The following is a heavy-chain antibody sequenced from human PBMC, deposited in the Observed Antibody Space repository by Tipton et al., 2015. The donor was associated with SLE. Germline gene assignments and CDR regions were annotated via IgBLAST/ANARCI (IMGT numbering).Heavy chain of an antibody. Sequence: GSLRLSCAASGFTFSSYGMHWVRQAPGKGLEWVAFIRYDGSNKYYADTVKGRFTTSRDNSKNTLYLQMTSLRAEDTAVYYCAKDRGLSPDAFDIWGQGTMVTVSS. J-gene: IGHJ3*02. CDR2: IRYDGSNK. CDR3: AKDRGLSPDAFDI. CDR1: GFTFSSYG. D-gene: IGHD3-16*01. V-gene: IGHV3-30*02.